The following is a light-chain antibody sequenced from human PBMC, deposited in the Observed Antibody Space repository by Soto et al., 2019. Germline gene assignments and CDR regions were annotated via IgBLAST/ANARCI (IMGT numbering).Light chain of an antibody. J-gene: IGKJ1*01. Sequence: EIVLTQSPATLSLSPGKRATLSCRASQSVTTYVAWYQQKPGRYPRLLIYHASNRATGIPARFSGSGSGTDFTLTISSLEPEDFAVYYCQQRGSWPPWTFGQGTKVEIK. V-gene: IGKV3-11*01. CDR2: HAS. CDR3: QQRGSWPPWT. CDR1: QSVTTY.